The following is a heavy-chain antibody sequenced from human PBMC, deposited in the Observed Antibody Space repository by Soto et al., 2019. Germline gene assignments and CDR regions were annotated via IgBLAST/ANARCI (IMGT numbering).Heavy chain of an antibody. CDR1: GFSLSTSGVG. Sequence: QITLKESGPTLVKPTQTLTLTCTFSGFSLSTSGVGVGWIRQPPGKALEWLALIYWDDDKRYSPSLKSRLTITKYTSKNQVVLTMTNMDPVDTATYCCAHSLLGYCSGGSCYSNWFDPWGQGTLVTVSS. J-gene: IGHJ5*02. CDR3: AHSLLGYCSGGSCYSNWFDP. D-gene: IGHD2-15*01. V-gene: IGHV2-5*02. CDR2: IYWDDDK.